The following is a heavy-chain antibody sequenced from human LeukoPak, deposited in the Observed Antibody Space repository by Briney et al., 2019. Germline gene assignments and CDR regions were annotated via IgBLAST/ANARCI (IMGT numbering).Heavy chain of an antibody. CDR2: INPNSGGT. J-gene: IGHJ4*02. CDR1: GYTFTGYY. V-gene: IGHV1-2*02. CDR3: ARVPGVGANVGYFDY. Sequence: GASVKVSCKASGYTFTGYYMHWVRQAPGQGLEWMGWINPNSGGTDYAQKLQGRVTMTTDTSTSTAYMELRSLRSDDTAVYYCARVPGVGANVGYFDYWGQGTLVTVSS. D-gene: IGHD1-26*01.